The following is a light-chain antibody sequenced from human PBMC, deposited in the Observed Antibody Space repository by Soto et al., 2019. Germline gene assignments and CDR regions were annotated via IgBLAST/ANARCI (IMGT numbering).Light chain of an antibody. V-gene: IGKV3-15*01. CDR3: VPANLLPS. CDR1: QSISSN. CDR2: GAS. J-gene: IGKJ3*01. Sequence: EVNMAHSPATRSMYREESSTLSCRASQSISSNLAWYQQKPGQAPRLLIYGASTRATGIPARFSGSGSGTEFTLSVSSLQAEDFGVYNSVPANLLPSFAAGSNVDI.